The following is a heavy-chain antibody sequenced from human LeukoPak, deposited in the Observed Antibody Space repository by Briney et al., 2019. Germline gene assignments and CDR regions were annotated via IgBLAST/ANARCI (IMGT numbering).Heavy chain of an antibody. Sequence: GGSLRLSCAASGFTFSSYSMNWVRQAPGKGLDGVSYISSSSTIYYADSVKGRFTISRDNAKNSLYLQMNSLRAEDTAVYYCARKGYYDSSGHFDIWGQGTMVTVSS. J-gene: IGHJ3*02. CDR2: ISSSSTI. V-gene: IGHV3-48*01. CDR3: ARKGYYDSSGHFDI. CDR1: GFTFSSYS. D-gene: IGHD3-22*01.